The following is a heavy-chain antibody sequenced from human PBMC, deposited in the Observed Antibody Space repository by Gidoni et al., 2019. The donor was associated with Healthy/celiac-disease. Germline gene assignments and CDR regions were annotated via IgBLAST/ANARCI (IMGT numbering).Heavy chain of an antibody. Sequence: QVQLQQWGAGLLKPSETLSLTCAVYGGSFSGYYWSWIRQPPGKGLEWIGEINHSGSTNYNPSLKSRVTISVDTSKNQFSLKLSSVTAADTAVYYCARGPMVRGVKALGYWGQGTLVTVSS. J-gene: IGHJ4*02. V-gene: IGHV4-34*01. CDR2: INHSGST. D-gene: IGHD3-10*01. CDR3: ARGPMVRGVKALGY. CDR1: GGSFSGYY.